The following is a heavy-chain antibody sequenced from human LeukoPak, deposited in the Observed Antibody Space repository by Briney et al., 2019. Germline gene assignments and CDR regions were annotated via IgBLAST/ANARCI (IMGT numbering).Heavy chain of an antibody. Sequence: SETLSLTCTVSGGSISSSSYYWGWIRQPPGKGLEWIGSIYYSGSTYYNPSLKSRVTISVDTSKNQFSLKLSSVTAADTAVYYCVRGRELFDYWGQGTLVTVSS. CDR1: GGSISSSSYY. D-gene: IGHD3-10*01. V-gene: IGHV4-39*07. J-gene: IGHJ4*02. CDR2: IYYSGST. CDR3: VRGRELFDY.